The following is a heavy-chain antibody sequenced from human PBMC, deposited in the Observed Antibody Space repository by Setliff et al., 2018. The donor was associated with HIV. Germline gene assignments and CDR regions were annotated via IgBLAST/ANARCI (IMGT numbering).Heavy chain of an antibody. Sequence: SETLSLTCTVSGGSISSGSYYWSWIRQPPGKGLEWIGEINHSGSTNYNPSLKSRVTISVDTSKNKFSLKMSSVTDADTAVYYCAGSCSGSPLSFGYWGQGTLVTVSS. CDR2: INHSGST. V-gene: IGHV4-39*07. J-gene: IGHJ4*02. CDR1: GGSISSGSYY. D-gene: IGHD2-15*01. CDR3: AGSCSGSPLSFGY.